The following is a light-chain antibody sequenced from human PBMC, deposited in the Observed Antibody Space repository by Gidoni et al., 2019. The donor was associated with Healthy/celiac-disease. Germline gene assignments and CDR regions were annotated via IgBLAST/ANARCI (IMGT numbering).Light chain of an antibody. CDR2: DAS. J-gene: IGKJ4*01. CDR1: QSVRSY. V-gene: IGKV3-11*01. Sequence: EIVLTQSQATLSLSTGERATLSCRASQSVRSYLAWYQQKPGQAPRLLIYDASNRATGIPARFSGSGSGTDFTLTISSLEPEDFAVYYCQPRSNWPPGLTFGGGTKVEIK. CDR3: QPRSNWPPGLT.